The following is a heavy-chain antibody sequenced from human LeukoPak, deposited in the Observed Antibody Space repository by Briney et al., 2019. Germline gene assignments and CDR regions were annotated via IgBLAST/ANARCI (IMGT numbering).Heavy chain of an antibody. CDR2: ISGSGSST. J-gene: IGHJ6*02. CDR1: GFTFSSYA. CDR3: AKHRGYSYGNYYDMHV. V-gene: IGHV3-23*01. D-gene: IGHD5-18*01. Sequence: GGSLRLSCAASGFTFSSYAMSWARQAPGKGLEWVSGISGSGSSTYYADSVKGRFTISRDNSKNALYLQMNSLRAEDTAVYYCAKHRGYSYGNYYDMHVWGQGTTVSVSS.